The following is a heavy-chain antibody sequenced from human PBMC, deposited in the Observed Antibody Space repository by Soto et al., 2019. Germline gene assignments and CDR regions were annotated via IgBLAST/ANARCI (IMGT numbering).Heavy chain of an antibody. V-gene: IGHV4-59*08. CDR2: MHYNGYT. CDR1: SDPPSPYY. Sequence: SPTLSLTWTGSSDPPSPYYRSLFRHPPGEGLEWIGYMHYNGYTSYNPSLRSRVTISVDTSKNQFSLKLTSVTVADTALYYCARQGFGATHGLVDVWGQGTTVT. CDR3: ARQGFGATHGLVDV. D-gene: IGHD3-10*01. J-gene: IGHJ6*02.